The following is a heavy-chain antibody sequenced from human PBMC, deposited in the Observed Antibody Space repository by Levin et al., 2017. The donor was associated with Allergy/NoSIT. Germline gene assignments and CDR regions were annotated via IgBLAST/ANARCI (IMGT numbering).Heavy chain of an antibody. V-gene: IGHV4-59*01. D-gene: IGHD3-10*01. CDR1: GGSISTYY. CDR3: ARDGSGSFFNWFDP. J-gene: IGHJ5*02. CDR2: IYYSGGT. Sequence: SQTLSLTCTVSGGSISTYYWSWIRQPPGKGLEWIGYIYYSGGTTYNPSLKSRVTILVDTSKNHFSLKLRSVTAADTAVYYCARDGSGSFFNWFDPWGQGTLVTVSS.